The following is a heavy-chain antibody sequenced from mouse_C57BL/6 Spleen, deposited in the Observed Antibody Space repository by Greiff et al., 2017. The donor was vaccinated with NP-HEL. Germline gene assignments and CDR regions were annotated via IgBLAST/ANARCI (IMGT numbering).Heavy chain of an antibody. CDR2: IHPNSGST. V-gene: IGHV1-64*01. D-gene: IGHD2-1*01. J-gene: IGHJ4*01. Sequence: QVQLQQPGAELVKPGASVKLSCKASGYTFTSYWMHWVKQRPGQGLEWIGMIHPNSGSTNYNEKFKSKATLTVDKSSSTAYMQLSSLTSEDSAGYYCARSYGNYYAMDYWGQGTSVTVSS. CDR1: GYTFTSYW. CDR3: ARSYGNYYAMDY.